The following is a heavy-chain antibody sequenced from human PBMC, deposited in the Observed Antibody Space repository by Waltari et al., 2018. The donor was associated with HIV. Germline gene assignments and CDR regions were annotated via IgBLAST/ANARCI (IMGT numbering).Heavy chain of an antibody. CDR3: TRDLSTYGHEFDY. Sequence: EVPLVESVGDLVQPGGSLRLFCAEPAFNFTRSWMHLIRHIPVKGLVWVSHISTDGSETGYWESVKGLFTIARDNAKNTLYLQMNSLRVEDTAIYYCTRDLSTYGHEFDYWGQGTLVTVAS. J-gene: IGHJ4*02. CDR1: AFNFTRSW. D-gene: IGHD2-2*01. CDR2: ISTDGSET. V-gene: IGHV3-74*01.